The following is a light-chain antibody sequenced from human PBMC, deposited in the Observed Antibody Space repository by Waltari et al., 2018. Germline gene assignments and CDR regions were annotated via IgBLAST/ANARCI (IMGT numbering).Light chain of an antibody. CDR3: QQYNNWPPWT. CDR1: QSVSSN. Sequence: EIVMTQSPATLSVSPGERATLSCRASQSVSSNLAWYQQKPAQAPRLPINAASTRATGIPAXXSGSGSGTEFTLTISSXQSEDFAVYYCQQYNNWPPWTFGQGTKVEIK. J-gene: IGKJ1*01. CDR2: AAS. V-gene: IGKV3-15*01.